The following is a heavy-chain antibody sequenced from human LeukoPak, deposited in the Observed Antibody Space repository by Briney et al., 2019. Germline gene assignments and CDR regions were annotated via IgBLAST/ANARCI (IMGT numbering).Heavy chain of an antibody. CDR1: GDSISSYY. D-gene: IGHD2/OR15-2a*01. CDR2: MHGSGSP. Sequence: PSETLSLTCTVSGDSISSYYWSWIRQPPGKGLEWIAYMHGSGSPNYNPSLASRLTLSVDATENLLSLKLTSVTAADTAVYFCARDLSVNAFDIWGQGTLVTVSS. CDR3: ARDLSVNAFDI. J-gene: IGHJ3*02. V-gene: IGHV4-59*01.